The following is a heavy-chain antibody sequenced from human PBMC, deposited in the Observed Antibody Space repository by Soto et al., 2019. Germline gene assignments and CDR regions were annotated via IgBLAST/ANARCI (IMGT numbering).Heavy chain of an antibody. Sequence: GASVNVSCKASGGTFSSYAISWVRQAPGQGLEWMGGIIPIFGTANYAQKFQGRVTITADESTSTAYMELSSLRSEDTAVYYCARGRPNYYGMDVWGQGTTVTVSS. V-gene: IGHV1-69*13. CDR1: GGTFSSYA. D-gene: IGHD6-25*01. CDR3: ARGRPNYYGMDV. J-gene: IGHJ6*02. CDR2: IIPIFGTA.